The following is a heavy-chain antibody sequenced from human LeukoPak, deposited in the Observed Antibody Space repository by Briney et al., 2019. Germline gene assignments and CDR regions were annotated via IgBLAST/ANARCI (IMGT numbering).Heavy chain of an antibody. CDR1: GIIFSHAW. J-gene: IGHJ4*02. CDR2: IRSDGTT. Sequence: PGGSLRLSCAASGIIFSHAWMNWVRQAPGKGLEWLGRIRSDGTTDYVAPVKGRFSISRDDSKNTAYLQLDSLETEDSAVYYCAVDILSPPAQIDFWGQGTLVTVSS. D-gene: IGHD2-2*01. V-gene: IGHV3-15*01. CDR3: AVDILSPPAQIDF.